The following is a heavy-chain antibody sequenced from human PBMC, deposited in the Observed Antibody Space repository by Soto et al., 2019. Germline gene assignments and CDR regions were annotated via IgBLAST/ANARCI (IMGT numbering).Heavy chain of an antibody. Sequence: GASVKVSCKASGYTFTNYGISWVRQAPGQGLEWMGWISAYNGNTNYAQKLQGRVTMTTDTSTSTAYMELRSLRSDDTAVYYCARGGIPASGTVWNWFVLWGQGTLVTVSS. CDR2: ISAYNGNT. V-gene: IGHV1-18*01. D-gene: IGHD6-13*01. CDR3: ARGGIPASGTVWNWFVL. J-gene: IGHJ5*01. CDR1: GYTFTNYG.